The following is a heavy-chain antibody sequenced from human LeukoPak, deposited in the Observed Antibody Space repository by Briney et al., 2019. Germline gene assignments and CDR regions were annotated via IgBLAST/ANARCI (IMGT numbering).Heavy chain of an antibody. J-gene: IGHJ4*02. CDR3: ARAKEGSGSDPYFDY. CDR2: LDPEDGET. Sequence: ASVKVSCKVSGYTLTELSMHWVRQAPGKGLEWMGGLDPEDGETIYAQKFQGRATITRDTSASTAYMELSSLRSEDTAVYYCARAKEGSGSDPYFDYWGQGTLVTVSS. V-gene: IGHV1-24*01. CDR1: GYTLTELS. D-gene: IGHD1-26*01.